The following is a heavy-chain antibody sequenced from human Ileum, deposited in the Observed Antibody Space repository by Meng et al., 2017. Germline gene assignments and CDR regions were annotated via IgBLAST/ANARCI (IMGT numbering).Heavy chain of an antibody. Sequence: GGSLRLSCQVSGFNVNTYYMDWVRQAPGKGLEWVSVLYTSDITYYTDSVKGRFTISRDISKNTLYLQMNNLRAEDTAVYYCARENMYFGSGQNDAFDIWGRGTLVTVSS. J-gene: IGHJ3*02. CDR3: ARENMYFGSGQNDAFDI. D-gene: IGHD3-10*01. CDR2: LYTSDIT. V-gene: IGHV3-53*01. CDR1: GFNVNTYY.